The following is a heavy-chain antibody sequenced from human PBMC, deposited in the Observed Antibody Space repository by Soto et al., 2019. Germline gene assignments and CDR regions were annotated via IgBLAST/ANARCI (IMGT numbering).Heavy chain of an antibody. Sequence: QVQLQESGPGLVKPSQTLSLTCTVSGGSISSGDYYWSWIRQPPGKGLEWIGYIYYSGSTYYNPYLKSPLTLSVAMSKNPFSLKLRPVTAADTAVYYCARVAYDSSGSCEYFDSWGQGTQVTVSS. D-gene: IGHD3-22*01. CDR3: ARVAYDSSGSCEYFDS. CDR1: GGSISSGDYY. V-gene: IGHV4-30-4*01. CDR2: IYYSGST. J-gene: IGHJ4*02.